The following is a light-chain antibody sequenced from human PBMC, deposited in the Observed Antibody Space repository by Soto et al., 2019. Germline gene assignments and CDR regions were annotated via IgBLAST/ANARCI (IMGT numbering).Light chain of an antibody. CDR2: DNN. V-gene: IGLV1-51*01. Sequence: QSVLTQPPSVSAAPGQKVTISCSGSSSNIGTNYVSWYQQLPGTAPKLLIYDNNNRPSGIPDRFSGSKSGTSATLGITGLQTGDEADYYCGSWDSSLSAVVFGGGTKLTVL. CDR3: GSWDSSLSAVV. CDR1: SSNIGTNY. J-gene: IGLJ2*01.